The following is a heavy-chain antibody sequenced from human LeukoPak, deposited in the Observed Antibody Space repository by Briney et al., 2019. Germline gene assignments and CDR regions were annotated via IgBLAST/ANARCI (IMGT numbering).Heavy chain of an antibody. CDR1: GFTFSSYG. V-gene: IGHV3-30*18. CDR2: ISYDGSNK. D-gene: IGHD2-15*01. Sequence: GGSLRLSCAASGFTFSSYGMHWVRQAPGKGLEWVTVISYDGSNKYYADSVKGRFTISRDNSKNTLYLQMNSLRAEDTAVYYCAKDSLKHIVVVVAANGGFDYWGQGTLVTVSS. CDR3: AKDSLKHIVVVVAANGGFDY. J-gene: IGHJ4*02.